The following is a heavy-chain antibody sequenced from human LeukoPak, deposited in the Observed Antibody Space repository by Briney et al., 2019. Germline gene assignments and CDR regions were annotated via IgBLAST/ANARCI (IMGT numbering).Heavy chain of an antibody. CDR1: GPPISSYY. D-gene: IGHD5-18*01. CDR2: IYYSGST. CDR3: ARLPPSSGYSYGYVDY. J-gene: IGHJ4*02. V-gene: IGHV4-59*08. Sequence: PSETLSLTCTVTGPPISSYYWSLIRQPPGKGLEWIGYIYYSGSTNYNPSLKSRVTISADTSKNQFSLKLSSVTAADTAVYYCARLPPSSGYSYGYVDYWGQGTLVTVSS.